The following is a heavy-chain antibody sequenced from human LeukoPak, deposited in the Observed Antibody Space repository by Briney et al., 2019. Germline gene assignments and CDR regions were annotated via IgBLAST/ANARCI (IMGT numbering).Heavy chain of an antibody. D-gene: IGHD6-13*01. V-gene: IGHV1-69*05. CDR3: ARNDGAAAGTYYYMDV. CDR1: GYTFTSYG. Sequence: GASVKVSCKASGYTFTSYGISWVRQAPGQGLEWMGGIIPIFGTANCAQKFQGRVTITTDESTSTAYMELSSLRSEDTAVYYCARNDGAAAGTYYYMDVWGKGTTVTVFS. CDR2: IIPIFGTA. J-gene: IGHJ6*03.